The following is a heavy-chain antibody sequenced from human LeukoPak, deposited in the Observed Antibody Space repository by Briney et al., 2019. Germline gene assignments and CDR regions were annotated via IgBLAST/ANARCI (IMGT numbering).Heavy chain of an antibody. CDR2: INQDGSER. J-gene: IGHJ6*02. V-gene: IGHV3-7*05. CDR3: ARGHYGMDV. Sequence: GGSLRLSCEASGFTFSAYAMTWVRQAPGKGLAWVANINQDGSERYYVDSVKGRFTISRDNGKRSLYLQMNSLRAEDTAVYYCARGHYGMDVWGQGTTVTVSS. CDR1: GFTFSAYA.